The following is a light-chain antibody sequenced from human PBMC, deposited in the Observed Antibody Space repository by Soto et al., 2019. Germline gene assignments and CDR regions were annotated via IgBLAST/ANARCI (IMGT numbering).Light chain of an antibody. CDR2: GAS. J-gene: IGKJ1*01. CDR1: QNVRTF. Sequence: EVVLTQSPATLSLSPGERATLSCRASQNVRTFLDWYQQKPVQAPRLLIYGASNRATGIPARFSGSGSGTDFTLTTSSLEPEDFAVYYCQQHSHWPPWTFGQGTRVEIQ. CDR3: QQHSHWPPWT. V-gene: IGKV3-11*01.